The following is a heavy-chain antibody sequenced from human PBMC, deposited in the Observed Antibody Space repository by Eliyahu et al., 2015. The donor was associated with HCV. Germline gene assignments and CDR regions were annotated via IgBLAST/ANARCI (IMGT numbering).Heavy chain of an antibody. V-gene: IGHV4-31*03. J-gene: IGHJ3*02. D-gene: IGHD3-3*01. CDR1: GGSISTGSFY. CDR3: ARDGDYDRRDAFDI. Sequence: QVQLQESGPGLVKPAQTLSLTCTVSGGSISTGSFYWSWIRQHPGKGLEWIGYIYYSGSTYYNPSLKSRVTISVDTSKNQFSLRLNSVTAADTAVYYCARDGDYDRRDAFDIWGQGTMVTVSS. CDR2: IYYSGST.